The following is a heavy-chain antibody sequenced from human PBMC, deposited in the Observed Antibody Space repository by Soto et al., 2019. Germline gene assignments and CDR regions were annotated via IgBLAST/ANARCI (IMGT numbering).Heavy chain of an antibody. V-gene: IGHV3-23*01. CDR3: EKGFCSYNQCYFEY. D-gene: IGHD1-1*01. J-gene: IGHJ4*02. CDR1: VFAFIDFS. CDR2: ISGTGDTK. Sequence: VVSLILSCVSSVFAFIDFSVSLFPQAPGKGLEWVSVISGTGDTKYSADSVQGRFTISRDNSMKTAFLQMNYLRAEETDLYYCEKGFCSYNQCYFEYWGQGNRVTVSS.